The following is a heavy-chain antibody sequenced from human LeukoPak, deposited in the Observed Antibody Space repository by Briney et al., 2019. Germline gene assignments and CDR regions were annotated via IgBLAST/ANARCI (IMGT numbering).Heavy chain of an antibody. J-gene: IGHJ4*02. CDR3: AKDLTTVTSQGDF. CDR1: GFIFSSYG. CDR2: IRYDGSDK. V-gene: IGHV3-30*02. Sequence: PGGSLRLSCVASGFIFSSYGVHWVRQAPGKGLEWVSFIRYDGSDKYYADSVKGRFTLFRDNSKSTLYLQMNSLGVEDTAVYYCAKDLTTVTSQGDFWGQGTLVTVSS. D-gene: IGHD4-17*01.